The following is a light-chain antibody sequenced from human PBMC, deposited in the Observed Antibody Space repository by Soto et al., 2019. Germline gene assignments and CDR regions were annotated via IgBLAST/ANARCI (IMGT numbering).Light chain of an antibody. CDR2: DNN. J-gene: IGLJ1*01. Sequence: QSVLTQPPSVSAAPGQKVNISCSGSSSNIGNNYVSWYQQLPGTAPKLLIYDNNKRPSGIPDRFSGSKSGTSATLGITGLQTGDEADYYCGTWDSSLSAGVFGTGTKVTVL. V-gene: IGLV1-51*01. CDR1: SSNIGNNY. CDR3: GTWDSSLSAGV.